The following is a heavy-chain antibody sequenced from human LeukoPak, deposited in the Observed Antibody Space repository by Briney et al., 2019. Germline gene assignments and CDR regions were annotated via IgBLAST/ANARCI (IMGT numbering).Heavy chain of an antibody. D-gene: IGHD4-17*01. CDR1: GFTFSSYS. CDR3: ARSPAVTHFDY. CDR2: ISSSSSTI. Sequence: PGGSLRLSCAASGFTFSSYSMNWVRQAPGKGLEWVSYISSSSSTIYYADSVKGRFTISRDNAKNSLYLQMNSLRAEDTAVYYCARSPAVTHFDYWGQGTLVTVSS. V-gene: IGHV3-48*01. J-gene: IGHJ4*02.